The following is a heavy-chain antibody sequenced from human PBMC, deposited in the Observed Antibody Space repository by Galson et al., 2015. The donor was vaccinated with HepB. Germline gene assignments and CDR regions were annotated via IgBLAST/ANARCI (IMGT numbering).Heavy chain of an antibody. D-gene: IGHD3-16*01. CDR2: INGRSSTR. V-gene: IGHV3-23*01. CDR3: VKEGSWFGGDWFDP. J-gene: IGHJ5*02. CDR1: GFIFRHHA. Sequence: SLRLSCAGSGFIFRHHAMAWIRQAPGKGLEWVSGINGRSSTRSSSDAVKGRFSISRDNSKDTVFLQMDNLRAENTAVYFCVKEGSWFGGDWFDPWGQGALVTVS.